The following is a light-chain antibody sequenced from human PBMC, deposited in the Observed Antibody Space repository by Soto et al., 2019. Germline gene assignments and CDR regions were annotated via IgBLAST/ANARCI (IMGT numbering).Light chain of an antibody. CDR3: QQYNTLWT. CDR1: QSISSW. CDR2: DAS. J-gene: IGKJ1*01. V-gene: IGKV1-5*01. Sequence: DLQMTQSPSTLSASVGDRVTITCRASQSISSWLAWYQQKPGEAPKLLIYDASSLESGVPSRFSGSGSGTEFTLTISSLQPDDFATYYCQQYNTLWTFGQGTTVEIK.